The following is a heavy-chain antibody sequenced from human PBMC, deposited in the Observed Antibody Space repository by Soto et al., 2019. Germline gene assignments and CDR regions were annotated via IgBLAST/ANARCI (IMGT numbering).Heavy chain of an antibody. CDR2: SYYTGTT. CDR1: GDSVSSDNVH. Sequence: PSETLSLTCTVSGDSVSSDNVHWGWIRLPPGKGLEWIGVSYYTGTTHYNPSLKSRVTISVDTSKNQFSLKLSSVTAPDTAVYYCTRGYFDGTLYYPPGERGPGTLVTVSS. D-gene: IGHD3-9*01. V-gene: IGHV4-39*01. CDR3: TRGYFDGTLYYPPGE. J-gene: IGHJ4*02.